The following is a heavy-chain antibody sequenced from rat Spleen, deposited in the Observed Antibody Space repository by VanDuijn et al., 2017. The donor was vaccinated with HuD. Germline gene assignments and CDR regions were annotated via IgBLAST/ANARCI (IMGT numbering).Heavy chain of an antibody. CDR3: VRQVTIAPISGYFDY. J-gene: IGHJ2*01. V-gene: IGHV5-31*01. D-gene: IGHD1-2*01. Sequence: EVQLVESGGGLVQPGRSLKLSCVASGFTFNNYWMTWIRQAPKKGLEWVASITYEGSNTYYGDSVKGRFAISRDNAKSTLYLQMNSLRSEDTATYYRVRQVTIAPISGYFDYWGQGVMVTVSS. CDR1: GFTFNNYW. CDR2: ITYEGSNT.